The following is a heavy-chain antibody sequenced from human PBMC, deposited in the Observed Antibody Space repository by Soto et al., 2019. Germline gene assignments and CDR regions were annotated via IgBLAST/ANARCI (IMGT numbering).Heavy chain of an antibody. V-gene: IGHV5-10-1*01. D-gene: IGHD3-10*01. CDR1: GYIFTSYW. Sequence: VESLKISCKGSGYIFTSYWITCSLQVAGKGLEWMGRIDPSDSYTNYSPSFQGHVTISADKSISTAYLQWSSLKASDTAMYYCARRSGSYYNSVDYWGQGTLVTVSS. J-gene: IGHJ4*02. CDR3: ARRSGSYYNSVDY. CDR2: IDPSDSYT.